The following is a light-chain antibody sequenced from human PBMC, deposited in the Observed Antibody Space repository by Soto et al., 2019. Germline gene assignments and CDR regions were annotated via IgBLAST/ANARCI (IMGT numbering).Light chain of an antibody. CDR1: QGISST. Sequence: AIQLTQSPSSLSASVGDRVTITCRASQGISSTLAWYQQKPGEAPKLLIYHASSLQSGVPSRFSGSGSGTDFTLTISSLQAEDFATYYCQQFNNYPLTFGGGTKVEIK. J-gene: IGKJ4*01. CDR3: QQFNNYPLT. V-gene: IGKV1D-13*01. CDR2: HAS.